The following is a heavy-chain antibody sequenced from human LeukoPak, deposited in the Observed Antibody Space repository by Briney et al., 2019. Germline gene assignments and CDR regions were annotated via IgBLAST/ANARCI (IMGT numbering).Heavy chain of an antibody. D-gene: IGHD3-10*01. V-gene: IGHV3-30*04. CDR2: ISPNGNNK. J-gene: IGHJ4*02. Sequence: GSLRLSCAASGYTFNSYHIHWVRQAPGKGLEWVALISPNGNNKHYADSVKGRFTLSRDNSKNTLNLQMNSLRVEDTALYYCARDYNGQWSVDYWGQGTLVTVSS. CDR1: GYTFNSYH. CDR3: ARDYNGQWSVDY.